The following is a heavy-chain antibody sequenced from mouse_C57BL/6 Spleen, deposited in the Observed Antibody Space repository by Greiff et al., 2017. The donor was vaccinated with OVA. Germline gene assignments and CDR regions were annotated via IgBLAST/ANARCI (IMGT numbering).Heavy chain of an antibody. CDR1: GFNIKNTY. D-gene: IGHD2-5*01. CDR3: ARQSLYSNYGYAMDY. V-gene: IGHV14-3*01. Sequence: EVQLVGSVAELVRPGASVKLSCTASGFNIKNTYMHWVKQRPEQGLEWIGRIDPANGNTKYAPKFQGKATITADTSSNTAYLQLSSLTSEDTAIYYCARQSLYSNYGYAMDYWGQGTSVTVSS. CDR2: IDPANGNT. J-gene: IGHJ4*01.